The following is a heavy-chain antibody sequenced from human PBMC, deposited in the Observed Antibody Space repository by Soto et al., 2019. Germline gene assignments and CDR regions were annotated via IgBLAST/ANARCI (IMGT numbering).Heavy chain of an antibody. V-gene: IGHV4-34*01. CDR1: GGSFSCYY. CDR2: INHSGST. D-gene: IGHD3-3*01. CDR3: ARAGDFWSGYYNHYYYGMDV. J-gene: IGHJ6*02. Sequence: SETLSLTCAVYGGSFSCYYWIWIRQPPGKGLEWIGEINHSGSTNYNPSLKSRVTISVDTSKNQFSLKLSSVTAADTAVYYCARAGDFWSGYYNHYYYGMDVWGQGTTVTVSS.